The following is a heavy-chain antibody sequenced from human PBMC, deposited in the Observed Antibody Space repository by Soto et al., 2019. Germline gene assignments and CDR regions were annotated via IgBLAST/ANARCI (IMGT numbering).Heavy chain of an antibody. CDR3: VKEWRYDFWSGYYSPLDY. V-gene: IGHV3-64D*08. CDR2: ISSNGGST. CDR1: GFTFSSYA. J-gene: IGHJ4*02. D-gene: IGHD3-3*01. Sequence: LRLSCSASGFTFSSYAMHWVRQAPGKGLEYVSAISSNGGSTYYADSVKGRFTISRDNSKNTLYLQMSSLRAEDTAVYYCVKEWRYDFWSGYYSPLDYRGQRTPVTVSS.